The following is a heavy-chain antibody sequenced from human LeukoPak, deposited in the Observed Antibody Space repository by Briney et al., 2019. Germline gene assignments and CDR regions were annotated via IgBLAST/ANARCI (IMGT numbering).Heavy chain of an antibody. Sequence: ASVTVSFTASGYTFTIYDINWGRQAQGQGKGGVGWMNPNCGNTGYAQKFQGRVTMTRNTSISTAYMELSSLRSEDTAVYYCARGGDHYDSSGYGGYFDYWGQGTLVTVSS. V-gene: IGHV1-8*01. D-gene: IGHD3-22*01. CDR2: MNPNCGNT. J-gene: IGHJ4*02. CDR1: GYTFTIYD. CDR3: ARGGDHYDSSGYGGYFDY.